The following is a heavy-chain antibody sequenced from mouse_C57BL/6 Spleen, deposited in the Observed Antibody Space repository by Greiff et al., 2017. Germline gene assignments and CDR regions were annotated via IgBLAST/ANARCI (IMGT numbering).Heavy chain of an antibody. J-gene: IGHJ1*03. CDR3: ARDLLWYFDV. V-gene: IGHV3-6*01. CDR1: GYSITSGYY. Sequence: EVKLMESGPGLVKPSQSLSLTCSVTGYSITSGYYWNWIRQFPGNKLEWMGYISYDGSNNYNPSLKNRISITRDTSKNQFFLKLNSVTTEDTATYYCARDLLWYFDVWGTGTTVTVSS. D-gene: IGHD2-10*01. CDR2: ISYDGSN.